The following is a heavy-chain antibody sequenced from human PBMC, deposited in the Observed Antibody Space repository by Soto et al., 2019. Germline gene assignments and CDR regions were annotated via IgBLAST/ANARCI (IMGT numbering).Heavy chain of an antibody. J-gene: IGHJ6*02. CDR2: INPNSGGT. CDR1: GYTFTGYY. V-gene: IGHV1-2*04. D-gene: IGHD4-4*01. CDR3: AGYDYSNPDYGGMDV. Sequence: QVQLVQSGAEVKMPGASVKVSCKASGYTFTGYYMHWVRQAPGQGLEWLGWINPNSGGTNYAQKFQGWVTMTRDTSINTAYMELSRLRSDDTAVYYCAGYDYSNPDYGGMDVWGQGTPVTVSS.